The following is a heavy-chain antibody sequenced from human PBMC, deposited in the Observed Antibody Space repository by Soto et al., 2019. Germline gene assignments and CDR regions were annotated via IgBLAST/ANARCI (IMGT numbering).Heavy chain of an antibody. Sequence: SETLSLTCTVSGGSISRSSYHWGWIRQPPGKGLEWIGSMYYGGRTYYNPSLNSRATLSVDTSKNQFSLKLSSVTAADTAVYYCARQEHWLTPFGIWGQGTMVTVSS. CDR3: ARQEHWLTPFGI. D-gene: IGHD6-19*01. CDR2: MYYGGRT. J-gene: IGHJ3*02. V-gene: IGHV4-39*01. CDR1: GGSISRSSYH.